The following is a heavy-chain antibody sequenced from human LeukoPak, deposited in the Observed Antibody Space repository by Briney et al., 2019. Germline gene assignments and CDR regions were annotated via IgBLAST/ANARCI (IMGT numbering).Heavy chain of an antibody. CDR1: GGSISSYY. D-gene: IGHD3-10*01. CDR3: ARTLQSFYGLGSWGAFDI. V-gene: IGHV4-59*01. J-gene: IGHJ3*02. Sequence: SETLSLTCTVSGGSISSYYWSWIRQPPGKGLEWVGYIYYSGSTNYNPSLKSRVTISVDTSRNQFSLKLTSVTAADTAVYHCARTLQSFYGLGSWGAFDIWGQGTMVSVSS. CDR2: IYYSGST.